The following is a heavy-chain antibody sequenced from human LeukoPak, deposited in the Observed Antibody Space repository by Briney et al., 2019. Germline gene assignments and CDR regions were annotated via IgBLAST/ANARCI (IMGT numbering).Heavy chain of an antibody. CDR1: GFTFGNAW. CDR3: TTDTEDIANLN. D-gene: IGHD2-15*01. Sequence: SGGSLRLSCAASGFTFGNAWMSWVRQAPGKGLEWVGRIKSKTDGGTTDYAAPVKGRFTISRDDSKNTLYLQMNSLKTEDTAVYYCTTDTEDIANLNWGQGTLVTVSS. CDR2: IKSKTDGGTT. J-gene: IGHJ4*02. V-gene: IGHV3-15*01.